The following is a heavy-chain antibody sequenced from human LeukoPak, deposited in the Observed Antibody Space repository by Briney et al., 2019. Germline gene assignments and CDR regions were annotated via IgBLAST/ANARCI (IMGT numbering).Heavy chain of an antibody. J-gene: IGHJ6*03. CDR1: GYTFTGYY. Sequence: GASVKVSCKASGYTFTGYYMHWVRQAPGQGLEWMGWINPNSGGTNYAQKFQGRVTMTRDTSISTAYMELSRLRSDDTAVYYCARGAYYYYYYMDVWDKGTTVTVSS. V-gene: IGHV1-2*02. CDR2: INPNSGGT. CDR3: ARGAYYYYYYMDV.